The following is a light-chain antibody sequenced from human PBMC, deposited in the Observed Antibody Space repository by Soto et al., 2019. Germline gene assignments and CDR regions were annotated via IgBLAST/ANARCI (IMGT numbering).Light chain of an antibody. CDR3: QHYKTYSRT. Sequence: DIQMTQSPSTLSASVGDRVTITCRASQSISSWLAWYQQKPGNAPKLLIYDGSSFESGVPSRFSGSGSGTEFTLTISSLQPDDFATYYCQHYKTYSRTFGQGTKVEIK. J-gene: IGKJ1*01. V-gene: IGKV1-5*01. CDR1: QSISSW. CDR2: DGS.